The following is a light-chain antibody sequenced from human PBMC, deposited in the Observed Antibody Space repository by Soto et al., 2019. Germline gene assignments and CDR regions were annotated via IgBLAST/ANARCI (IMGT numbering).Light chain of an antibody. Sequence: QSVLTQPPSVSAAPGQTVTISCSGSSSNIGNNYVSWYQQLPGTAPKLLIYENNKRPSGIPDRFSGSKSGTSATLGITGLQTGDEADYYCGTWDSSLSASYVFGTGTKVTVL. CDR1: SSNIGNNY. V-gene: IGLV1-51*02. J-gene: IGLJ1*01. CDR2: ENN. CDR3: GTWDSSLSASYV.